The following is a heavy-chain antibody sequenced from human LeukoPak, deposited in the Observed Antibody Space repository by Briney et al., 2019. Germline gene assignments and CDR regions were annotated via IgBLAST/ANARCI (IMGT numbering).Heavy chain of an antibody. CDR3: ARDIPYYGSGSSSFDY. CDR2: ICSSSSSI. J-gene: IGHJ4*02. V-gene: IGHV3-21*01. D-gene: IGHD3-10*01. Sequence: GGSLRVSCAASGFTFSTYSMNWVRQAPGKGLEWVSSICSSSSSIYYADSVKGRFTISRDNAKDSLHLQMNSLRAEDTAVYYCARDIPYYGSGSSSFDYWGQGTLVTVSS. CDR1: GFTFSTYS.